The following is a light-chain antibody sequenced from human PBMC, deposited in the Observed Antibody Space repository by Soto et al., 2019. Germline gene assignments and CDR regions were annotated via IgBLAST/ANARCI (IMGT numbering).Light chain of an antibody. CDR1: QSVSSSY. Sequence: EIVLTQSPGTLSLSPGERATLSCRASQSVSSSYLAWFQQKPGQAPRLLIYGVSTRATGIPDRFSGSGSGTDFILTISRLEPEDFAVYYCQQYGSSPRTFGRGTNLEI. J-gene: IGKJ2*01. V-gene: IGKV3-20*01. CDR2: GVS. CDR3: QQYGSSPRT.